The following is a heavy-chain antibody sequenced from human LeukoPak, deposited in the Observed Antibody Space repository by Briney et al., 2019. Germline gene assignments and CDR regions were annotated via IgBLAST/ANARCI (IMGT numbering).Heavy chain of an antibody. V-gene: IGHV4-4*02. D-gene: IGHD6-19*01. J-gene: IGHJ4*02. CDR3: ARVDDLYSGWIADY. Sequence: PSGTLSLTCAVSGGSISSSNWWSWVRQPPGKGLEWIGEIYHSGSTNYNPSLKSRVTISVDKSKNQFSLKLSSVTAADTAVYYCARVDDLYSGWIADYWGQGTLVTVSS. CDR2: IYHSGST. CDR1: GGSISSSNW.